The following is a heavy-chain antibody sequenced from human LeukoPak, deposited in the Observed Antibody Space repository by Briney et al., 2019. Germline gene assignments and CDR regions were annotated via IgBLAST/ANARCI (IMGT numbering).Heavy chain of an antibody. CDR3: ARARVSAYGLMDV. D-gene: IGHD3-10*01. Sequence: SVKVSCKASGGTFSSYAISWVRQAPGQGLEWMGGIIPIFGTANYAQKFQGRVTITADESTSTAYMELSSLRSEDTALYYCARARVSAYGLMDVWGKGTTVTVSS. J-gene: IGHJ6*04. CDR1: GGTFSSYA. CDR2: IIPIFGTA. V-gene: IGHV1-69*01.